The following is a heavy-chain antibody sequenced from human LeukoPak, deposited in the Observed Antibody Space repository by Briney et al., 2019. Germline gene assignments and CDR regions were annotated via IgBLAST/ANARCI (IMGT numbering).Heavy chain of an antibody. V-gene: IGHV3-48*01. D-gene: IGHD5-18*01. J-gene: IGHJ5*02. CDR1: GFTFSNYS. CDR3: ARDKYGYSYGSLQP. CDR2: ISSSSSTI. Sequence: GGSLRLSCAASGFTFSNYSMNWVRQAPGKGLEWVSYISSSSSTIYYADSVKGRFTISRDNAKNSLYLQMNSLRAEDTAVYYCARDKYGYSYGSLQPWGQGTLVTVSS.